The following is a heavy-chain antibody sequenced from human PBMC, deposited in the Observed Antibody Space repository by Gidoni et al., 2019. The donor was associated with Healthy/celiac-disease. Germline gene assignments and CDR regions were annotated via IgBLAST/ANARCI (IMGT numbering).Heavy chain of an antibody. D-gene: IGHD5-12*01. CDR1: GVTFSSYA. CDR2: ISGSGGST. CDR3: AKVSKRWLPDFDY. J-gene: IGHJ4*02. Sequence: EVQLLESGGGLVQPGGSLRPPCAASGVTFSSYAMSWVRHAPGKGLEWVSAISGSGGSTYYADSVKGRFTISRDNSKNTLYLQMNSLRAEDTAVYYCAKVSKRWLPDFDYWGQGTLVTVSS. V-gene: IGHV3-23*01.